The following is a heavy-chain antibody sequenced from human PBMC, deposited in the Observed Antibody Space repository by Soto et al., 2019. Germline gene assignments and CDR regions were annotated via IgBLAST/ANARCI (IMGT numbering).Heavy chain of an antibody. V-gene: IGHV4-59*07. CDR2: IYYSGST. CDR3: ARLRDYDFWSGYYYYFDY. Sequence: PSDTLSLSCTVSGGSISSYYWSWIRQPPGKGLEWIGYIYYSGSTNYNPSLMSRVTISVDTSKNQFSLKLSSVTAADTAVYYCARLRDYDFWSGYYYYFDYWGQGTLVTVSS. J-gene: IGHJ4*02. D-gene: IGHD3-3*01. CDR1: GGSISSYY.